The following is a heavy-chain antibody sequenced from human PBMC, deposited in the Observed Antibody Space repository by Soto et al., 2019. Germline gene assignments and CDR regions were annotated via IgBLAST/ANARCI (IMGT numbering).Heavy chain of an antibody. CDR3: ARVPEPRGYWYFDL. V-gene: IGHV1-2*02. Sequence: QVQLVQSGAEVKKPGASVKVSCKASGYTFTGYYMHWVRQAPGQGLEWMGWINPNSGGTSYAQKFQGRVTMTRDTSISTAYMELSRLRSDDTAVYYCARVPEPRGYWYFDLWGRGTLVTVSS. J-gene: IGHJ2*01. CDR1: GYTFTGYY. CDR2: INPNSGGT.